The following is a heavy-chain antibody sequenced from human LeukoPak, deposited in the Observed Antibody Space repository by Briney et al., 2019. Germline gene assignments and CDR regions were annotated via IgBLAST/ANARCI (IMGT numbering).Heavy chain of an antibody. D-gene: IGHD5-18*01. V-gene: IGHV1-69*04. J-gene: IGHJ6*02. CDR3: ARDSGYSYGPGGDYYYYGMDV. CDR1: RGTFSSYA. Sequence: GAAVKVSCKPSRGTFSSYAISWVRQDPGEGLEWMGRVIPILGIANYAQKFQGRVTITADKSTSTAYMELSSLRSEDTAVYYCARDSGYSYGPGGDYYYYGMDVWGQGTTVTVSS. CDR2: VIPILGIA.